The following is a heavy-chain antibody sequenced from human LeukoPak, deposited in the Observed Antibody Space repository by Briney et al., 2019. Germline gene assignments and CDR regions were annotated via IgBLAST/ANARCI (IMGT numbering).Heavy chain of an antibody. Sequence: SETLSLTCTVSGYSISSGSCWGWIRQPPGEGLDWIGSIYHSGSTFYNPSLKSRVTISVDTSKNQFSLKLSSVTAADTAVYYCASLYSGSYYSYWGQGTLVTVSS. CDR3: ASLYSGSYYSY. J-gene: IGHJ4*02. D-gene: IGHD1-26*01. CDR2: IYHSGST. V-gene: IGHV4-38-2*02. CDR1: GYSISSGSC.